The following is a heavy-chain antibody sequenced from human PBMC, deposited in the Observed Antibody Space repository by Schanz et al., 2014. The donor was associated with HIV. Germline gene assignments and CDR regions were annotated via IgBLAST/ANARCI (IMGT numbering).Heavy chain of an antibody. J-gene: IGHJ4*02. V-gene: IGHV1-2*02. CDR3: ARGRSGYCSGGSCPYGRYYFDY. Sequence: QVQLVQSGAEVKKPGASVKVSCKASGYTFTGYYMHWVRQAPGQGLEWMGWINPNSGGTNYAQKFQGRVTMTRDTSISTAYMELSRLRSDDTAVYYCARGRSGYCSGGSCPYGRYYFDYWGQGTRLTVSS. D-gene: IGHD2-15*01. CDR2: INPNSGGT. CDR1: GYTFTGYY.